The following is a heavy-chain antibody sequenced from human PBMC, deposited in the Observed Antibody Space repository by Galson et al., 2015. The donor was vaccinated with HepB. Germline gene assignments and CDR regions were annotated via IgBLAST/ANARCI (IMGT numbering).Heavy chain of an antibody. CDR2: IHYHSGNI. V-gene: IGHV4-34*01. J-gene: IGHJ6*02. CDR1: GGTFSSYA. D-gene: IGHD2-2*01. Sequence: CKASGGTFSSYAISWTRQPPGEGLEWIGEIHYHSGNINYNPSLKSRVTILLDTSKKQFSLKLSSVTAADTAVYYCARGLVVSPGMFSLGPPKYHYHGMDVWGQGTTVTVSS. CDR3: ARGLVVSPGMFSLGPPKYHYHGMDV.